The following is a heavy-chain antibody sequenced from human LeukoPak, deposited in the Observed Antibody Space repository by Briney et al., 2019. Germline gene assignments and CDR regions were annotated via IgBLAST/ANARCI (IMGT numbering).Heavy chain of an antibody. CDR3: ARDLWSTYSSGHRDRFDY. D-gene: IGHD6-19*01. CDR2: ISSSGSTI. Sequence: GGSLRLSCVASGFTFSSYEMNWVRQAPGKGLEWVSYISSSGSTIYYADSVKGRFTISRDNAKNSLYLQMNSLRAEDTAVYYCARDLWSTYSSGHRDRFDYWGQGTLVTVSS. CDR1: GFTFSSYE. V-gene: IGHV3-48*03. J-gene: IGHJ4*02.